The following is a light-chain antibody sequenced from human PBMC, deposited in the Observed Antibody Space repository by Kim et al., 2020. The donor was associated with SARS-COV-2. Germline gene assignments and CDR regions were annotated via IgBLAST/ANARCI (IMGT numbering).Light chain of an antibody. J-gene: IGKJ1*01. Sequence: PGERVTLSCRASQSVSSSYLTSYQQKPGQAPRLLIYGASTRATGIPARFSGSGSGTDFTLTISSLQPEDFAVYYCQQDYNLPTFGQGTKVDIK. V-gene: IGKV3D-7*01. CDR2: GAS. CDR3: QQDYNLPT. CDR1: QSVSSSY.